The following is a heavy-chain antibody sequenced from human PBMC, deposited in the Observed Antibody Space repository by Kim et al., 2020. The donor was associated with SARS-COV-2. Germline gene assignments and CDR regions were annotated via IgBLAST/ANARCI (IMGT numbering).Heavy chain of an antibody. Sequence: SETLSLTCTVSGGSISSSSYYWGWIRQPPGKGLEWIGSIYYSGSTYYNPSLKSRVTISVDTSKNQFSLKLSSVTAADTAVYYCARHAEVPFSLVVVPAAIGWFDPWGQGTLVTVSS. CDR3: ARHAEVPFSLVVVPAAIGWFDP. CDR1: GGSISSSSYY. CDR2: IYYSGST. D-gene: IGHD2-2*01. V-gene: IGHV4-39*01. J-gene: IGHJ5*02.